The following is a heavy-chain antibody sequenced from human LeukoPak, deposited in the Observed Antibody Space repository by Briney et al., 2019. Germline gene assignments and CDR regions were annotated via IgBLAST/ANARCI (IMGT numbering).Heavy chain of an antibody. CDR2: IYYSGST. CDR3: ASGDIDGIRYDY. V-gene: IGHV4-59*08. D-gene: IGHD2-15*01. J-gene: IGHJ4*02. CDR1: GGSISSYY. Sequence: SETLSLTCTVSGGSISSYYWSWIRQPPGKGLEWIGYIYYSGSTNYNPSLKSRVTISVDTSKNQFSLKLSSVTAADTAVYYCASGDIDGIRYDYWGQGTLVTVSS.